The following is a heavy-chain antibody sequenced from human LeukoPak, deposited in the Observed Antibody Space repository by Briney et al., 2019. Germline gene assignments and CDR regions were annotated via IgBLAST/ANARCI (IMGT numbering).Heavy chain of an antibody. J-gene: IGHJ4*02. CDR3: ARDSTGTVFDL. CDR1: GFTFISYW. CDR2: ISQDGTES. V-gene: IGHV3-7*04. Sequence: GGSLRLSCVASGFTFISYWMTWVRPAPGKGLEWVAQISQDGTESYSVDSVRGRFTISRDNAKNSVYLQMNSLRPEDTAVYYCARDSTGTVFDLWGQGTLVTVSS. D-gene: IGHD1-1*01.